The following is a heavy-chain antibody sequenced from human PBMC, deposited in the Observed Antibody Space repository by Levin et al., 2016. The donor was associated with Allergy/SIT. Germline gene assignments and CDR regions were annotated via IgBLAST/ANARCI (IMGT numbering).Heavy chain of an antibody. V-gene: IGHV4-59*13. J-gene: IGHJ6*02. Sequence: PGKGLEWIGYIYYTGSTNYSPSLKSRVTISVDTSKNQVSLKLSSVTAADTAVYYCARDRITMIRGGPYYYYGMDVWGQGTTVTVSS. CDR3: ARDRITMIRGGPYYYYGMDV. CDR2: IYYTGST. D-gene: IGHD3-10*01.